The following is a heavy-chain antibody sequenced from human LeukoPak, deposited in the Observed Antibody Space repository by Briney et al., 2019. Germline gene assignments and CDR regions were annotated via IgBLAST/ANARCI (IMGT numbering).Heavy chain of an antibody. CDR3: ASSPSYSSSWYALDS. V-gene: IGHV3-13*01. CDR2: IGTTGDT. D-gene: IGHD6-13*01. J-gene: IGHJ4*02. Sequence: GGSLRLSCAASGFTFSSYDMHWVRHATGKGLEWVSAIGTTGDTYYSDSVRGRFTISRENAKNSLYLQMSSLRAGDTAVYYCASSPSYSSSWYALDSWGQGTLVTVSS. CDR1: GFTFSSYD.